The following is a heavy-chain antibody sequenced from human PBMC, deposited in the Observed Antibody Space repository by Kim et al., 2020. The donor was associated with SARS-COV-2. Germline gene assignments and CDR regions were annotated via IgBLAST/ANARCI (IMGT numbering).Heavy chain of an antibody. V-gene: IGHV3-53*01. J-gene: IGHJ6*02. CDR1: GFTVSSNY. CDR2: IYSGGST. D-gene: IGHD3-10*01. Sequence: GGSLRLSCAASGFTVSSNYMSWVRQAPGKGLEWVSVIYSGGSTYYADSVKGRFTISRDNSKNTLYLQMNSLRAEDTAVYYCARDNVLLWFGEVYYYYGMDVWGQGTTVTVSS. CDR3: ARDNVLLWFGEVYYYYGMDV.